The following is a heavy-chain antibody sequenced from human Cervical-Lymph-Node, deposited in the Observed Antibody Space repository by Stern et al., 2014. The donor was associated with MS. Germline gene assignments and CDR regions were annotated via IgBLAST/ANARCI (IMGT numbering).Heavy chain of an antibody. D-gene: IGHD1-1*01. V-gene: IGHV1-69*01. J-gene: IGHJ6*02. CDR1: GGTFSSQA. Sequence: VQLVQSGAEVKKPGSSVKVSCKASGGTFSSQAISWVRQAHGQGLEWWGGTIPIFGAGHYAQKFQGRVTITADESTSTAYMELRSLRSEDTAVYYCARDEIGQTTTHYYYYGMDVWGQGTTVTVSS. CDR2: TIPIFGAG. CDR3: ARDEIGQTTTHYYYYGMDV.